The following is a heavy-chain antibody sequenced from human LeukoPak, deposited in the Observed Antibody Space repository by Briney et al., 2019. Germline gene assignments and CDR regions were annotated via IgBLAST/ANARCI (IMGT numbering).Heavy chain of an antibody. CDR3: ARLKDDVTKLDY. V-gene: IGHV3-7*01. J-gene: IGHJ4*02. CDR2: INHDGSQK. Sequence: GGSLRLSCAASGFTFSTYWMSWVRQAPGKGLEWVANINHDGSQKRYVDFVHGRFTISRDNTKNSLLLLMNSLSAEDTAVYYCARLKDDVTKLDYWGQVALVTVSS. CDR1: GFTFSTYW. D-gene: IGHD2-8*01.